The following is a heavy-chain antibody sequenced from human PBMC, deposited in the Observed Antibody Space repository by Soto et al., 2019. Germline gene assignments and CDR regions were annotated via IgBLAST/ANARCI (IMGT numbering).Heavy chain of an antibody. CDR3: ARDVSPGSSSLYLDAFDI. D-gene: IGHD6-13*01. CDR2: INRDGSKK. V-gene: IGHV3-7*05. Sequence: EVQLEESGGDLVQPGGSLRLSCAASGFTLSAYWMTWVRQAPGKGLEWVANINRDGSKKSYLDSVRGRFTISRDNVGNSPYLQMVSLRADDTALYYCARDVSPGSSSLYLDAFDIWGQGTMVTVSS. J-gene: IGHJ3*02. CDR1: GFTLSAYW.